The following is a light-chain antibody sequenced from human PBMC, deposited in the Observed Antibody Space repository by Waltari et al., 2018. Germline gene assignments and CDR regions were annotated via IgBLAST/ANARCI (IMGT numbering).Light chain of an antibody. J-gene: IGKJ1*01. V-gene: IGKV1-39*01. CDR3: QQSYSTPWT. Sequence: DIQMTQSPSSLSASVGDRVTITCRASQSISRHLNWYQQKPGQAPKLLIYAASSLQSGVPSRFSGSGSGTDFTLTISSLQPEDFATYYCQQSYSTPWTFGQGTKVEIK. CDR1: QSISRH. CDR2: AAS.